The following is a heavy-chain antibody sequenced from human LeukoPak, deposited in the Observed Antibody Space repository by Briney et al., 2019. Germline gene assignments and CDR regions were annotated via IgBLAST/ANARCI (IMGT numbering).Heavy chain of an antibody. Sequence: SETLSLTCAVYGGSFSTYYCTWIRQPPGKGLDWIGEINQSGSTKYNPSPKSRVTISLDTSKNQFSLKLSSVTAADTAVYYCAVSTTTMTTRTLDYWGQGTLVTVSS. V-gene: IGHV4-34*01. CDR2: INQSGST. J-gene: IGHJ4*02. CDR3: AVSTTTMTTRTLDY. D-gene: IGHD4-17*01. CDR1: GGSFSTYY.